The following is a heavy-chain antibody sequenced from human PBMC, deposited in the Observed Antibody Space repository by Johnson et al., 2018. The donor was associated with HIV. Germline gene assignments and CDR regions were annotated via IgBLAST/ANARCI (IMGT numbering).Heavy chain of an antibody. CDR2: ITWNGDSI. Sequence: VQLVESGGSVVRPGGSLRLSCAASGFSFNDYGMNWVRQVPGKGLECVSGITWNGDSIGYVDSVKGPLPISRDNVKRSLYLQMNSLRVEDTALYYCARVRTGDSSGYHDAFDIWGQGTMVTVSS. J-gene: IGHJ3*02. D-gene: IGHD3-22*01. CDR1: GFSFNDYG. CDR3: ARVRTGDSSGYHDAFDI. V-gene: IGHV3-20*04.